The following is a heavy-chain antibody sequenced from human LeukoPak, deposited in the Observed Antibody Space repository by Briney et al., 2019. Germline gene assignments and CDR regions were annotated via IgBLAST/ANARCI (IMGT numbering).Heavy chain of an antibody. Sequence: GGSLRLSCVAPDFTFSFYWMTWVRQAPGKGLEWLANILPDGSQKYYVDSVKGRFTISRDNPKNSLYLQVNNLKAEDTAVYYCGRLAHNAWYAIDFWGQGALVTVSS. D-gene: IGHD6-13*01. CDR2: ILPDGSQK. CDR3: GRLAHNAWYAIDF. J-gene: IGHJ4*02. CDR1: DFTFSFYW. V-gene: IGHV3-7*01.